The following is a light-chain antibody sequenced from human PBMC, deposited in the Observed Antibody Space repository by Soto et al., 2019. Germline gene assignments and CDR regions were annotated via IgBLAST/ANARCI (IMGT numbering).Light chain of an antibody. Sequence: DVVMTQSPLSLPVTLGQPASISCRSSQSLVYSDGNTYLNWFQQRPGQSPRRLIYKVSNRDSGGPDRFQGSGSGTYFKIEIRRVEAEGVGVYYCMQSTHGPQGTFGQRANVESK. J-gene: IGKJ1*01. CDR3: MQSTHGPQGT. CDR1: QSLVYSDGNTY. CDR2: KVS. V-gene: IGKV2-30*01.